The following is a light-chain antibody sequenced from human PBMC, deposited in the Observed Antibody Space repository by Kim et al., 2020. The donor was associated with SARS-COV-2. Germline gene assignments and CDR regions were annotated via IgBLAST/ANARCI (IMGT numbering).Light chain of an antibody. CDR3: HSRDSIGNEGI. J-gene: IGLJ2*01. CDR2: AKN. CDR1: SLRTSY. Sequence: ALGQTVRITCQGDSLRTSYASWYQQKPGQAPILVVFAKNNRPSGIPDRFSGSSSGSTASLTIAGAQAEDEADYYCHSRDSIGNEGIFGGGSQLTVL. V-gene: IGLV3-19*01.